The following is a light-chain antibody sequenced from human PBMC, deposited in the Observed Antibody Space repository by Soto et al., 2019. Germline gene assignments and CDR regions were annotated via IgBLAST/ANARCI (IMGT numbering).Light chain of an antibody. CDR1: QDIDNY. CDR3: QQHDTRPTMT. J-gene: IGKJ5*01. Sequence: EIELTQSPSSLSASVGESVTITCRPSQDIDNYLNWYQHRPGEAPKLLIYAASYLETGVSTRFSGSGSGTDFSFTITNLRPEDSGTYYCQQHDTRPTMTFGQGTRLEI. CDR2: AAS. V-gene: IGKV1-33*01.